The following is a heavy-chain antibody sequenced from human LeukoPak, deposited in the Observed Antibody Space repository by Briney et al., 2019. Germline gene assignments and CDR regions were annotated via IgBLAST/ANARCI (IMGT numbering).Heavy chain of an antibody. Sequence: PSETLSLTCTVSGGSISSSSYYWRWIRQPPGKGLEWIGCIYYIGSTHYNPSLKSRVTISVDTSKNQFSLRLSSATAADTAVYYCARLLYDSRGYYYFDYWGQGTLVTVSS. CDR2: IYYIGST. CDR3: ARLLYDSRGYYYFDY. V-gene: IGHV4-39*01. J-gene: IGHJ4*02. CDR1: GGSISSSSYY. D-gene: IGHD3-22*01.